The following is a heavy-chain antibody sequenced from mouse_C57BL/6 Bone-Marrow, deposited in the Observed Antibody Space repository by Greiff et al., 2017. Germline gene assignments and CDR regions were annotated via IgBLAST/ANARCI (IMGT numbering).Heavy chain of an antibody. CDR3: ARERGSYYAMDY. CDR2: ISDGGSYT. V-gene: IGHV5-4*01. CDR1: GFTFSSYA. Sequence: EVQRVESGGGLVKPGGSLKLSCAASGFTFSSYAMSWVRQTPEKRLEWVATISDGGSYTYYPDNVKGRFTISRDNAKNNLYLQMSHLKSEDTAMYYCARERGSYYAMDYWGQGTSVTVSS. J-gene: IGHJ4*01.